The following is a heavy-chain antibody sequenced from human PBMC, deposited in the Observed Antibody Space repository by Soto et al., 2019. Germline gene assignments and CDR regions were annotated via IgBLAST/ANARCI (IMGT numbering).Heavy chain of an antibody. V-gene: IGHV3-23*01. Sequence: EVQLLESGGGLVQPGGSLRLSCAASGFTFSSYAMSWVRQAPGKGLEWVSVISGSGGSTYYADSVKGRFTISRDNSKNTRYVQMNSLSAEDTAVYYCARRSSGWYFDYWGQGTLVTVSS. CDR1: GFTFSSYA. CDR2: ISGSGGST. J-gene: IGHJ4*02. CDR3: ARRSSGWYFDY. D-gene: IGHD6-19*01.